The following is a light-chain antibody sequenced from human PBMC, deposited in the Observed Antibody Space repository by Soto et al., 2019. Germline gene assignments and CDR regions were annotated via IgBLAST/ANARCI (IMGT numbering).Light chain of an antibody. CDR3: QHRSLWPVS. CDR2: DAS. Sequence: EIVFTKSPATLSLSPGEIATLSCRASQSGNLYLAWYHQKPGLAPRLLIYDASSRATGIPARVSGSGSGTLCSLTISSLEPEDFAVYYVQHRSLWPVSFGQGTRLEIK. J-gene: IGKJ5*01. CDR1: QSGNLY. V-gene: IGKV3-11*01.